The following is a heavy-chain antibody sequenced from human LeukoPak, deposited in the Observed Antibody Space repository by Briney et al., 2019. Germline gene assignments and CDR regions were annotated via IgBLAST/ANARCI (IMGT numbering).Heavy chain of an antibody. J-gene: IGHJ3*02. CDR2: IGTRSSII. CDR1: GFTFCTYS. CDR3: ARDHAYATDI. V-gene: IGHV3-48*02. Sequence: PGGSLRLSCVFSGFTFCTYSMNWVRQAPGKGLEWVSYIGTRSSIIDYADSVKGRFTISRDNARNSLYLQMNGLRDEDTAVYFCARDHAYATDIWSQGTMVTVSS.